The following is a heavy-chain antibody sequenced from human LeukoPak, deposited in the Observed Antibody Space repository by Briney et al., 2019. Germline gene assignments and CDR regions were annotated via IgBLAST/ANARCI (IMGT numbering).Heavy chain of an antibody. Sequence: GGSLRLSCATSGFTFDDYAMHWVRQAPGKGLEWVSGISWNSGSIGYADSVKGRFTISRDNAKNSLYLQMNSLRAEDMAFYYCAKGFHSSSSSYFDYWSQGTLVTVSS. CDR3: AKGFHSSSSSYFDY. CDR2: ISWNSGSI. V-gene: IGHV3-9*03. J-gene: IGHJ4*02. CDR1: GFTFDDYA. D-gene: IGHD6-6*01.